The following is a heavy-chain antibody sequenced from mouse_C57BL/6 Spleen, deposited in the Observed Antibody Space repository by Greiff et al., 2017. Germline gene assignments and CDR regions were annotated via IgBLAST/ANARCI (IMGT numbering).Heavy chain of an antibody. V-gene: IGHV3-6*01. CDR2: ISYDGSN. CDR3: ARTDYYGSSSYYFDY. CDR1: GYSITSGYY. J-gene: IGHJ2*01. D-gene: IGHD1-1*01. Sequence: EVQLQESGPGLVKPSQSLSLTCSVTGYSITSGYYWNWIRQFPGNKLEWMGYISYDGSNNYNPSLKNRISITRDTSKNQFFLKLNSVTTEDTATYYCARTDYYGSSSYYFDYWGQGTTLTVSS.